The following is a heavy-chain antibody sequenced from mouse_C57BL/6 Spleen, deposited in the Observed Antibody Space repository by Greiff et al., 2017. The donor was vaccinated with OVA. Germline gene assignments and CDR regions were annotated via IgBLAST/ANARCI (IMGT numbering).Heavy chain of an antibody. CDR2: ISYDGSN. CDR3: AREDYYSNFFDY. Sequence: EVKLVESGPGLVKPSPSLSLTCSVTGYSITSGYYWNWIRQFPGNKLEWMGYISYDGSNNYNPSLKNRISITRDTSKNQLYMKLNCVTTEDTATYYCAREDYYSNFFDYWGQGTTLTVSS. D-gene: IGHD2-5*01. J-gene: IGHJ2*01. V-gene: IGHV3-6*01. CDR1: GYSITSGYY.